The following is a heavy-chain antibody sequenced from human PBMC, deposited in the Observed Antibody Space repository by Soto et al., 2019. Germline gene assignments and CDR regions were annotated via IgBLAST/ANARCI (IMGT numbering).Heavy chain of an antibody. Sequence: QVQLVQCGAEVKKPGASVKGSCKASGYSFTGYGINWVRQAPGQGLEWMGWISPNNDNTNYAQKFQRSVTRTTDTSTSKAYMELRGLRSDDTAVYYCAREPYRTGWFDSWGQGTLVTVSS. CDR1: GYSFTGYG. V-gene: IGHV1-18*01. J-gene: IGHJ5*01. CDR3: AREPYRTGWFDS. D-gene: IGHD1-26*01. CDR2: ISPNNDNT.